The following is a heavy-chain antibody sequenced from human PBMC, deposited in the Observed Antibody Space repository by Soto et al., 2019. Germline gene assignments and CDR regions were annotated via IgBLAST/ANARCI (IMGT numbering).Heavy chain of an antibody. Sequence: QVQLVQSGAEVKKPGASVKVSCKASGYTFSSYGISWVRQAPGQGLEWMGWISANNGNTNYAQKVQGRVTMTTDTSTSTAYPELRSLRSDDTAMYCCARGGLVAPFDYWGEGTPVTVSS. J-gene: IGHJ4*02. CDR1: GYTFSSYG. D-gene: IGHD6-19*01. CDR3: ARGGLVAPFDY. V-gene: IGHV1-18*01. CDR2: ISANNGNT.